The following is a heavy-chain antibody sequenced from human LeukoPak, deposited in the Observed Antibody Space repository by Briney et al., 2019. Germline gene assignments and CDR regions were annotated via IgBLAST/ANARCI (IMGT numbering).Heavy chain of an antibody. V-gene: IGHV3-30-3*01. Sequence: PGRSLRLSCAASGFIFSSYAMHWVRQAPGKGLEWVAIITYDGSSKFYADSVKGRFTISRDNSKDTLYLQMNSLRPEDTAIYYCAREKRSGYYPGYWGQGTLVTVSS. J-gene: IGHJ4*02. CDR1: GFIFSSYA. D-gene: IGHD3-3*01. CDR2: ITYDGSSK. CDR3: AREKRSGYYPGY.